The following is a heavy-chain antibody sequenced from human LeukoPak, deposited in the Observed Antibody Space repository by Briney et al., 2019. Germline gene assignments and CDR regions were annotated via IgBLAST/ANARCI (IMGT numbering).Heavy chain of an antibody. CDR1: GYTFTNYG. Sequence: ASVKVSCKASGYTFTNYGVSWVRQAPGQGLEWMGWISGYNGYTNYAQKLQGRVTMTTDTSTSTAYMELRSLRSDNTAVYYCAREESHGGAFDIWGQGTMVTVSS. V-gene: IGHV1-18*01. D-gene: IGHD3-16*01. J-gene: IGHJ3*02. CDR2: ISGYNGYT. CDR3: AREESHGGAFDI.